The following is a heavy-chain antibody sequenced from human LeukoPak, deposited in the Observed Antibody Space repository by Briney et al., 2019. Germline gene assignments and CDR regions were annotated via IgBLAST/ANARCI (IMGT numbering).Heavy chain of an antibody. V-gene: IGHV3-23*01. CDR2: ISGSGGST. CDR3: AKANVDTAMGLLDY. J-gene: IGHJ4*02. D-gene: IGHD5-18*01. Sequence: GGSLRLSCAASGLTSSSYAMSWVRQAPGKGLEWVSAISGSGGSTYYADSVKGRFTISRDNSKNTLYLQMNSLRAEDTAIYYCAKANVDTAMGLLDYWGQGTLVTVSS. CDR1: GLTSSSYA.